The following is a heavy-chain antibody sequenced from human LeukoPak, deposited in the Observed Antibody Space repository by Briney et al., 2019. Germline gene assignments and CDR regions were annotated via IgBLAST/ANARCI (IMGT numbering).Heavy chain of an antibody. CDR2: INHSGYT. V-gene: IGHV4-34*01. Sequence: PSETLSLTCAVSGVSFNDYYWSWVRQTPGKGLEWIGEINHSGYTNDSPSLKSRVTLSIDTSRKQFSLNLRSVTVADTGVYYCTRMTTGHDYWGQGTLVTVSS. CDR3: TRMTTGHDY. J-gene: IGHJ4*02. D-gene: IGHD4-17*01. CDR1: GVSFNDYY.